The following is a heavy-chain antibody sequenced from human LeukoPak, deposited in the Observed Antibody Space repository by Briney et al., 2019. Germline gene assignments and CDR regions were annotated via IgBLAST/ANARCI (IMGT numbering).Heavy chain of an antibody. CDR3: ARTVWTYDSARPLWFDP. Sequence: PSETLSLTCTVSGGSISSYHWSWIRQVPGKGLQWIGSIYTNGSTNYNPSLKSRVTISIDSSKNQFSLKLTSVTVADTAVYYCARTVWTYDSARPLWFDPWGQGTLVTVSS. V-gene: IGHV4-4*09. CDR1: GGSISSYH. J-gene: IGHJ5*02. CDR2: IYTNGST. D-gene: IGHD1-1*01.